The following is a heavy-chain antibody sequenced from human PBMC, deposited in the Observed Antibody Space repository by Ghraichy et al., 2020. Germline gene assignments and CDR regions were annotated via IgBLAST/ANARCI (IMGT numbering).Heavy chain of an antibody. D-gene: IGHD3-9*01. CDR3: ARDSGFYDILTGYYSYGMDV. CDR2: IYYSGST. CDR1: GGSVSSGSYY. Sequence: LETLSLTCTVSGGSVSSGSYYWSWIRQPPGKGLEWIGYIYYSGSTNYNPSLKSRVTISVDTSKNQFSLKLSSVTAADTAVYYCARDSGFYDILTGYYSYGMDVWGQGTTVTVSS. V-gene: IGHV4-61*01. J-gene: IGHJ6*02.